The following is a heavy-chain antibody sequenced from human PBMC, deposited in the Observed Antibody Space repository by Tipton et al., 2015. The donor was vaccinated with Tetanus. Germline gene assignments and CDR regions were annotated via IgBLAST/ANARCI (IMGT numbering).Heavy chain of an antibody. CDR2: ITGSGHI. D-gene: IGHD3-10*01. Sequence: SLRLSCAASGFTLTTYSINWFRQAPGKGLEWVSSITGSGHITYADSVKGRFTISRDNAKNSVYLQMNSLRLEDTAVYYCAKDLIFRVQRPRLYAMDVWGQGTTVTVSS. J-gene: IGHJ6*02. CDR3: AKDLIFRVQRPRLYAMDV. V-gene: IGHV3-21*01. CDR1: GFTLTTYS.